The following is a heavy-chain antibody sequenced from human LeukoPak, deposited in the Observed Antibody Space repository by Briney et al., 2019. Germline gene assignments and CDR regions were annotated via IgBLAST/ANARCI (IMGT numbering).Heavy chain of an antibody. CDR1: GGSFSGFY. CDR3: AREWASRRGAFDI. J-gene: IGHJ3*02. CDR2: ISHKGGT. Sequence: SETLSLTCAVYGGSFSGFYWSWTRQSPGKGLEWIAEISHKGGTNYNPSLKSRVTISIDTSRNQFYLRQSSVTAADTAVYYCAREWASRRGAFDIWSQGTMVTVSS. D-gene: IGHD3-10*01. V-gene: IGHV4-34*01.